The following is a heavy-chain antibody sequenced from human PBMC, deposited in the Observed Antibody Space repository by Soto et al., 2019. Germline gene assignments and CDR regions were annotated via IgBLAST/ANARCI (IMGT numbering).Heavy chain of an antibody. Sequence: GASVKVSCKASGGTFSSYAISWVRQAPGQGLEWMGGIIPIFGTANYAQKFQGRVTITTDTSTSTAYMELRSLRSDDTAVYYCARELIAVAGTGDDFDYWGQGTLVTVSS. CDR2: IIPIFGTA. CDR3: ARELIAVAGTGDDFDY. J-gene: IGHJ4*02. CDR1: GGTFSSYA. D-gene: IGHD6-19*01. V-gene: IGHV1-69*05.